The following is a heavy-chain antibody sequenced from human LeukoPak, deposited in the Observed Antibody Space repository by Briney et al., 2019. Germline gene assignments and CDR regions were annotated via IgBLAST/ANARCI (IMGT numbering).Heavy chain of an antibody. V-gene: IGHV3-33*01. Sequence: PGGSLRLSCAASGFTFSTYGMHWVRQAPAKGLEWVAVIWYDGSNKYYADSVKGRFTISRDNAKSSLYLQMNSLRAGDTAIYYCARDKGDYDTSGSLFAFGGQGTLVTVSS. CDR2: IWYDGSNK. D-gene: IGHD3-22*01. J-gene: IGHJ4*02. CDR3: ARDKGDYDTSGSLFAF. CDR1: GFTFSTYG.